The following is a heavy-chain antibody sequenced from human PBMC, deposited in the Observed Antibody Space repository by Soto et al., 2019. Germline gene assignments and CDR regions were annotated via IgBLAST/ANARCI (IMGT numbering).Heavy chain of an antibody. J-gene: IGHJ6*02. CDR3: ARGGYSYGPGGMDV. V-gene: IGHV1-18*04. CDR1: GYTFNMYG. Sequence: ASVKVSCKASGYTFNMYGISWVRQAPGQGLEWMGWISAYNGYTNYAQKLQGRVTMTTDTSTSTAYMELRSLRSDDTAVYYCARGGYSYGPGGMDVWGQGTTVTVSS. D-gene: IGHD5-18*01. CDR2: ISAYNGYT.